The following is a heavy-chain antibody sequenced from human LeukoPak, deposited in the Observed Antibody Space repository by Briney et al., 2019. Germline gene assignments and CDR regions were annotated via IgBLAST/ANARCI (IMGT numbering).Heavy chain of an antibody. CDR1: GFTFTSYG. D-gene: IGHD6-13*01. V-gene: IGHV3-30*02. J-gene: IGHJ4*02. CDR3: AKDGSSSWNYYFDY. CDR2: IRYDGSNK. Sequence: PGVCLRLSCAASGFTFTSYGMHWVRQAPGKGLEWVAFIRYDGSNKDYADSVKGRFTISRDNSENTLYLQMNSLRAEDTAVYYCAKDGSSSWNYYFDYWGQGILVTVSS.